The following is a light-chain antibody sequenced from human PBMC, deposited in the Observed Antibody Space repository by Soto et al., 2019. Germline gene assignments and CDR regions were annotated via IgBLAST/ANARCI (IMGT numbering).Light chain of an antibody. CDR3: QQVNGYPFT. V-gene: IGKV1-9*01. CDR1: QAISTP. Sequence: DIQLTQSPSFLSASVGDTVTITCRASQAISTPLAWYRQKSGMAPELLIYAASTLHSGVPSRFSGGGSGTDFTLTISGLQPEDFATYSCQQVNGYPFTFGGGTKVDIK. CDR2: AAS. J-gene: IGKJ4*01.